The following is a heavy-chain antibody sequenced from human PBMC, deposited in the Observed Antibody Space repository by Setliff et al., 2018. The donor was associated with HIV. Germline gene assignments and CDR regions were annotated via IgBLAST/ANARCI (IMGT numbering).Heavy chain of an antibody. CDR2: VFHTGTT. J-gene: IGHJ4*02. CDR1: GGSIRGDDYY. D-gene: IGHD3-16*01. Sequence: KTSETLSLTCTVSGGSIRGDDYYWTWIRQHPGKGLEWIGYVFHTGTTYYNPSLKSRLTLSVDTSKDQFSLKLSSVTAADTAVYYCASSDLGGQPLRQFDYWGQGTLVTVSS. CDR3: ASSDLGGQPLRQFDY. V-gene: IGHV4-31*03.